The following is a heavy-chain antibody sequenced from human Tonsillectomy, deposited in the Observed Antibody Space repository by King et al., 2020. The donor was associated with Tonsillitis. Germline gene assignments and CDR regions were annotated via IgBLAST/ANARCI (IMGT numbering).Heavy chain of an antibody. CDR2: ITNSGAST. D-gene: IGHD3-10*01. CDR3: AKVPVLLWFEGMDV. V-gene: IGHV3-23*04. Sequence: VQLVESGGGLVQPGGSLRVSCVASGFTFSSYAMSWVRQAPGKGLEWVSSITNSGASTYYADSVKGRFTISRDSSKNTLYLQMNSLRAEDTAVYYCAKVPVLLWFEGMDVWGQGTTVTVSS. CDR1: GFTFSSYA. J-gene: IGHJ6*02.